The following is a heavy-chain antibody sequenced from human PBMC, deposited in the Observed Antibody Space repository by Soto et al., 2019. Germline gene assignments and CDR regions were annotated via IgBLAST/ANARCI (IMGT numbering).Heavy chain of an antibody. CDR3: VKGKYDFDY. V-gene: IGHV3-64D*06. CDR2: ISSNGGST. CDR1: GFSFSSYA. J-gene: IGHJ4*02. Sequence: PGGSLRLSCAASGFSFSSYAMHWVRQAPGKGLEYVSTISSNGGSTYYADSVKGRFTTSRDNSKNTLYLQMSSLRTEDTALYYCVKGKYDFDYWGQGTLVTVSS.